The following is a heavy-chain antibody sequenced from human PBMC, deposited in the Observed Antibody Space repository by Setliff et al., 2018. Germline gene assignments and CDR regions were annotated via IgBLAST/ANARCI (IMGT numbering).Heavy chain of an antibody. CDR3: ARAHTWSLPNDNSGYPGWFDP. CDR1: GGSISNSTFY. J-gene: IGHJ5*02. D-gene: IGHD3-22*01. V-gene: IGHV4-39*02. Sequence: SETLSLTCTVSGGSISNSTFYWGWIRQPPGKGLEWIGSINYYGSIFDDGTTYSTYYNPSLKSRATISIDTSKNHVSLKLSSVTAADTAVYYCARAHTWSLPNDNSGYPGWFDPWGQGTLVTVSS. CDR2: INYYGSIFDDGTTYST.